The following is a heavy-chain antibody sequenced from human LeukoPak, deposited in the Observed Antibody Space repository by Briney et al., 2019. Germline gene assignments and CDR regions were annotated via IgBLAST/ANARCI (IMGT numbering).Heavy chain of an antibody. V-gene: IGHV4-34*01. CDR3: ARCSAAGVVAATFGYYYYGMDV. CDR2: INHSGST. CDR1: GGSFSGYY. D-gene: IGHD2-15*01. Sequence: SETLSLTCAVYGGSFSGYYWSWIRQPPGKGLEWIGEINHSGSTNYNPSLKSRVTISVDTSKNQFSLKLSSVTAADTAVYYCARCSAAGVVAATFGYYYYGMDVGGQGTTVTVSS. J-gene: IGHJ6*02.